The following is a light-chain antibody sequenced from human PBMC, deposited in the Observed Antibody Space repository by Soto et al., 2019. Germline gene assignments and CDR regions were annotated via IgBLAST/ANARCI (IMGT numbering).Light chain of an antibody. CDR1: QTVTSGY. CDR2: GAS. J-gene: IGKJ4*01. CDR3: QQRSNWLT. Sequence: EIVLTQSPDTLSLSPGERATLLCRASQTVTSGYLAWYQQKPGQAPRLLIYGASNRATGIPARFSGSGSGTDFTLTISSLEPEDFAVYYCQQRSNWLTFGGGTKVDIK. V-gene: IGKV3D-20*02.